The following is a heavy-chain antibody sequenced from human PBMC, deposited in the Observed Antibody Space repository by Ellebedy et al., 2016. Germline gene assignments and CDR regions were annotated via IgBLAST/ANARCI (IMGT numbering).Heavy chain of an antibody. Sequence: GGSLRLSCVASGLTFSSYAMTWIRQAPGKGLEWVSIISNSGGGTSFADSVKGRFTISRDNSNNTLYLQMNSLRADDTALYYCAKDSKEFRSWGQGTLVTVSS. CDR3: AKDSKEFRS. D-gene: IGHD2/OR15-2a*01. J-gene: IGHJ5*02. CDR1: GLTFSSYA. V-gene: IGHV3-23*01. CDR2: ISNSGGGT.